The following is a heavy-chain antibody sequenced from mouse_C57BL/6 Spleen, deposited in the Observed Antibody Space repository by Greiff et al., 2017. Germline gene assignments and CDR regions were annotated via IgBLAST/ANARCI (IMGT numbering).Heavy chain of an antibody. J-gene: IGHJ3*01. CDR3: ARDRDSSGPFAY. V-gene: IGHV3-6*01. D-gene: IGHD3-2*02. CDR1: GYSITSGYY. CDR2: ISYDGSN. Sequence: VQLKQSGPGFVKPSQSLSLTCSVTGYSITSGYYWNWIRQFPGNKLEWMGYISYDGSNNYNPSLKNRISITSDTSKNQFFLKLNSVTTEDTATYYGARDRDSSGPFAYWGQGTLVTVSA.